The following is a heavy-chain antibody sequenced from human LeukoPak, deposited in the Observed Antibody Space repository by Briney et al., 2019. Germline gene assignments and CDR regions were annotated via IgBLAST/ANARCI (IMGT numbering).Heavy chain of an antibody. CDR3: AKEAGRSYYGMDV. D-gene: IGHD1-14*01. CDR1: GFTFSSYG. CDR2: ISYDGSNK. Sequence: GRSLRLSCAASGFTFSSYGMHWVRQAPGKGLEWVAVISYDGSNKYYADSVKGRFTISRDNSKNTLYLQMNSLRAEDTAVYYCAKEAGRSYYGMDVWGQGTTVTVSS. V-gene: IGHV3-30*18. J-gene: IGHJ6*02.